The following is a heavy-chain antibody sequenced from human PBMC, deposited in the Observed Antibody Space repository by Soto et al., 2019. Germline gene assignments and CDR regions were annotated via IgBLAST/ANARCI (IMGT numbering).Heavy chain of an antibody. J-gene: IGHJ4*01. Sequence: GGSLRLSCAASGFTFSSYSMNWVRQAPGKGLEWVSSISSSSSYIYYADSVKGRFTISRDNAKNSLYLQMNSLRAEDTAVYYCAREVNGYRSGGSCYPGAYYFDYWGQGTLVTVSS. CDR1: GFTFSSYS. CDR3: AREVNGYRSGGSCYPGAYYFDY. D-gene: IGHD2-15*01. CDR2: ISSSSSYI. V-gene: IGHV3-21*01.